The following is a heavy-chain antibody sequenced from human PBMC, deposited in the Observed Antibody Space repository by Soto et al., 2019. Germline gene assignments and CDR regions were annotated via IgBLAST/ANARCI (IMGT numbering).Heavy chain of an antibody. D-gene: IGHD4-17*01. J-gene: IGHJ4*02. CDR2: IYYSGST. Sequence: SETLSLTCTVSGGSISSYYWSWIRQPPGKGLEWIGYIYYSGSTNYNPSLKSRVTISVDTSKNQFSLKLSSVTAADTAVYYCAINDYGESWQYDYWGQGTLVTVSS. CDR3: AINDYGESWQYDY. CDR1: GGSISSYY. V-gene: IGHV4-59*08.